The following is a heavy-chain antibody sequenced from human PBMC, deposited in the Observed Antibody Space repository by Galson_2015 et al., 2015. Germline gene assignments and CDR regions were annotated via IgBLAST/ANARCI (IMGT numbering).Heavy chain of an antibody. CDR2: IYWDDDR. V-gene: IGHV2-5*02. CDR3: AHLVTTGGYFHY. Sequence: PALVKPTQPLTLPCTFSGFSLSTFGVGVGWIRQPPGKALEWLALIYWDDDRRYSPSLKSRLTISKDTSKNQVVLTMTNMDPVDTATYFCAHLVTTGGYFHYWGQGTLVTVSS. J-gene: IGHJ4*02. CDR1: GFSLSTFGVG. D-gene: IGHD7-27*01.